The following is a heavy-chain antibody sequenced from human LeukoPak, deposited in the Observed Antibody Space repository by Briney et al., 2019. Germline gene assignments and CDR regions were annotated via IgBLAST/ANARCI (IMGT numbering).Heavy chain of an antibody. V-gene: IGHV4-61*02. CDR2: IYTSGST. J-gene: IGHJ3*02. D-gene: IGHD3-22*01. CDR1: GGSISSGSYY. CDR3: ARDRFGGYGAFDI. Sequence: PSQSLSLTCTVSGGSISSGSYYWSWIRQPAGKGLEWIGRIYTSGSTNYNPSLKSRVTISVDTSKNQFSLKLSSVTAADTAVYYCARDRFGGYGAFDIWGQGTMVTVSS.